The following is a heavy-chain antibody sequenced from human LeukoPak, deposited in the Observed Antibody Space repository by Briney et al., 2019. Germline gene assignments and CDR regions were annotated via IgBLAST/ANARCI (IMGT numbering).Heavy chain of an antibody. J-gene: IGHJ6*03. CDR1: GFTFINYP. Sequence: GGSLRLSCAASGFTFINYPMHWVRQPPGKGLEYVSAISGNGDTTWYGNSARGRFTISRDNAKNSLYLQMNSLRPEDTAVYFCARDRHVPGLYYYYMDVWGKGTTVTVSS. V-gene: IGHV3-64*01. CDR3: ARDRHVPGLYYYYMDV. CDR2: ISGNGDTT. D-gene: IGHD6-6*01.